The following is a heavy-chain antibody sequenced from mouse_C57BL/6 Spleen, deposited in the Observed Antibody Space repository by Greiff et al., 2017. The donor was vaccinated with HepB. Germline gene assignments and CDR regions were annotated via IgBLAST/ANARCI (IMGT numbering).Heavy chain of an antibody. D-gene: IGHD2-1*01. CDR3: AWEVQYGNYYAMDY. J-gene: IGHJ4*01. V-gene: IGHV1-55*01. CDR2: IYPGSGST. CDR1: GYTFTSYW. Sequence: QVQLQHPGAELVKPGASVKMSCKASGYTFTSYWITWVKQRPGQGLEWIGDIYPGSGSTNYNEKFKSKATLTVDTSSSTAYMQLSSLTSEDSAVYYCAWEVQYGNYYAMDYWGQGTSVTVSS.